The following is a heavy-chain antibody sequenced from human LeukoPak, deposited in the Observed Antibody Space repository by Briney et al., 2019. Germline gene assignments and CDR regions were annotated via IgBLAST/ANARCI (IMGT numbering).Heavy chain of an antibody. CDR1: GFTFSSYA. CDR2: ISGSGGST. J-gene: IGHJ4*02. D-gene: IGHD3-10*01. Sequence: PGGSLRLSCAASGFTFSSYAMSWVRQAPGKGLEWVSAISGSGGSTYYADSVKGRFTISRDNSKNTLYLQMNSLRAEDTAVYYCAKHLRDSYGSGCFDYWGQGTLVTVSS. V-gene: IGHV3-23*01. CDR3: AKHLRDSYGSGCFDY.